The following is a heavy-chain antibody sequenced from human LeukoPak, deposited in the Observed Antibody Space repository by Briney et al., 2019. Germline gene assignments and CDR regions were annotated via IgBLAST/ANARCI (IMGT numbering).Heavy chain of an antibody. Sequence: KASETLSLTCAVYGGSFSGYYWSWIRQPPGKGLEWIGEINHSGSTNYNPSLKSRVTISVDTSKNQFSLKLSSVTAADTAVYYCARVKVQGAVIGMDVWGQGTTVTVSS. J-gene: IGHJ6*02. V-gene: IGHV4-34*01. D-gene: IGHD1-1*01. CDR3: ARVKVQGAVIGMDV. CDR1: GGSFSGYY. CDR2: INHSGST.